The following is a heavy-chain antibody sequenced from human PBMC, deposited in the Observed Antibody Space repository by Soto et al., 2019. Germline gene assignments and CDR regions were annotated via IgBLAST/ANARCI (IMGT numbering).Heavy chain of an antibody. Sequence: GGSLRLSCAASGFTFSSYAMHWVRQAPGKGLEWVAVISYDGSNKYYADSVKGRFTISRDNSKNTLYLQMNSLRAEDTAVYYCARRYYYDSSGYSNYWGQGTLVTVYS. J-gene: IGHJ4*02. CDR1: GFTFSSYA. CDR3: ARRYYYDSSGYSNY. D-gene: IGHD3-22*01. V-gene: IGHV3-30-3*01. CDR2: ISYDGSNK.